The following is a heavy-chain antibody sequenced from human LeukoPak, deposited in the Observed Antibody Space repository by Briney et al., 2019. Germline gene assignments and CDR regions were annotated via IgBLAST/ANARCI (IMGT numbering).Heavy chain of an antibody. D-gene: IGHD5-24*01. CDR1: GFTFSNFW. J-gene: IGHJ4*02. V-gene: IGHV3-7*03. CDR3: VRDGYNQNRFDY. Sequence: PGGSLRLSCTASGFTFSNFWMGWVRQAPGKGLEWVANIKEDGSLTFYVDSVRGRFSISRDNTKNSLYLQMNSLRVEDTAVYFCVRDGYNQNRFDYWGQGTLITVSS. CDR2: IKEDGSLT.